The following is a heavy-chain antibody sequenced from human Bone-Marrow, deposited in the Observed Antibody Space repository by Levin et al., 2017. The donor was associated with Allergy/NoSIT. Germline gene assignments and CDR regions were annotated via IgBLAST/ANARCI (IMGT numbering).Heavy chain of an antibody. V-gene: IGHV3-23*01. J-gene: IGHJ4*02. D-gene: IGHD6-19*01. Sequence: GGSLRLSCAASGFTFSSYAMSWVRQAPGKGLEWVSAISGSGGSTYYADSVKGRFTISRDNSKNTLYLQMNSLRAEDTAVYYCAKDPWPGIAVAAPQMSVWGQGTLVTVSS. CDR3: AKDPWPGIAVAAPQMSV. CDR2: ISGSGGST. CDR1: GFTFSSYA.